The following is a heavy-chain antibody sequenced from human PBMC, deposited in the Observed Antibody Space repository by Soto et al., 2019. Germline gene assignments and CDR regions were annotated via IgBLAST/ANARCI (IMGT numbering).Heavy chain of an antibody. CDR1: GFTFSSYA. CDR2: ISGSGGST. CDR3: AKVPPSPRHYYDCSGYYRIFDY. Sequence: GGSLRLSCAASGFTFSSYAMSWVRQAPGKGLEWVSAISGSGGSTYYADSVKGRFTISRDNSKNTLYLQMNSLRAEDTAVYYCAKVPPSPRHYYDCSGYYRIFDYWGQGTLVTVSS. V-gene: IGHV3-23*01. J-gene: IGHJ4*02. D-gene: IGHD3-22*01.